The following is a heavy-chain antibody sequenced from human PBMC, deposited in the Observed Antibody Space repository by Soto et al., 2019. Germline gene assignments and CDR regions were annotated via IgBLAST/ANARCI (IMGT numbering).Heavy chain of an antibody. Sequence: SETVSLTCSVSGAALNSGNYYWSWIRQVPGKGLEWIGHIYVTGAVDYNPSLRDRTTISQDTSERQFSLDLRLVTAADTAVYYCARLRIATNNYKWFDPWGQGTLVTVSS. V-gene: IGHV4-31*03. CDR3: ARLRIATNNYKWFDP. D-gene: IGHD2-21*01. CDR2: IYVTGAV. J-gene: IGHJ5*02. CDR1: GAALNSGNYY.